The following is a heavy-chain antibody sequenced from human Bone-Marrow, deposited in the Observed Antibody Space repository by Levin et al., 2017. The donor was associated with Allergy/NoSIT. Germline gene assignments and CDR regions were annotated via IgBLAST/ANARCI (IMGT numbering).Heavy chain of an antibody. Sequence: GGSLRLSCAASGFTLSDYYLSWIRQAPGKGLEWVSYISSRGTTMYLADSVKGRFAISRDNAKNSLSLQMNSLRADDTAVYYCARDMNKAQYNYGRDVWSQGTTVTVSS. J-gene: IGHJ6*02. V-gene: IGHV3-11*01. CDR2: ISSRGTTM. CDR1: GFTLSDYY. D-gene: IGHD1/OR15-1a*01. CDR3: ARDMNKAQYNYGRDV.